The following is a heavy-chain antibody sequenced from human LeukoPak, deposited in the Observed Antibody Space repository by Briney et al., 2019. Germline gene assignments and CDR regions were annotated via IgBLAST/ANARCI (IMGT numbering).Heavy chain of an antibody. J-gene: IGHJ4*02. D-gene: IGHD6-19*01. CDR2: TNPDGRTI. Sequence: PGGSLRLSCAASEFTFSSYWMHWVRQAPGKGLVWVSRTNPDGRTISYADSVKDRFTISRDNAKNTLYLQMNSLRAEDTAVYYCVRVAVGEYHFDHWGQGTLVTVSS. CDR3: VRVAVGEYHFDH. V-gene: IGHV3-74*01. CDR1: EFTFSSYW.